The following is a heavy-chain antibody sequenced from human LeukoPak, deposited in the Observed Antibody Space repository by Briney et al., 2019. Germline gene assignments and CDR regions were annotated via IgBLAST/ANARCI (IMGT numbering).Heavy chain of an antibody. CDR2: ISSDGSNK. D-gene: IGHD3/OR15-3a*01. J-gene: IGHJ5*02. Sequence: GGSLRLSCAASGFTFSSYGMHWVRQAPGKGLEWVAVISSDGSNKYYADSVKGRFTISRDNSKNTLYLQMNSLRAEDTAVYYCAKDDFSFWFDPWGQGTLVTVSS. CDR3: AKDDFSFWFDP. V-gene: IGHV3-30*18. CDR1: GFTFSSYG.